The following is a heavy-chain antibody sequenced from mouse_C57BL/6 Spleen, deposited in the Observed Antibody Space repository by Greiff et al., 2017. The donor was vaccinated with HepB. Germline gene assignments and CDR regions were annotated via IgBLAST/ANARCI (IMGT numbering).Heavy chain of an antibody. J-gene: IGHJ1*03. Sequence: QVQLQQPGAELVKPGASVKLSCKASGYNFTSYWMQWVKQRPGQGLEWIGEIDPSDSYTNYNQKFKGKATLTVDTSSSTAYMQLSSLTSEDSAVYYCASIYFDVWGTGTTVTVSS. CDR1: GYNFTSYW. V-gene: IGHV1-50*01. CDR2: IDPSDSYT. CDR3: ASIYFDV.